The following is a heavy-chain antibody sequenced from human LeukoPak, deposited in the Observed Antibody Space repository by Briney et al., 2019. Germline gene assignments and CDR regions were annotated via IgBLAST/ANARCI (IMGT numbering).Heavy chain of an antibody. D-gene: IGHD2-21*01. J-gene: IGHJ4*02. CDR1: GFTASSNY. CDR2: IYRGGST. CDR3: ATLARRVTAIDAI. V-gene: IGHV3-66*01. Sequence: GGSLRLSCAASGFTASSNYMIWVRQAPGKGLEWVSVIYRGGSTYYADSVKGRFTISRDNSKNTVYLQMNSLRAEDTAVYYCATLARRVTAIDAIWGRGTLVTVSS.